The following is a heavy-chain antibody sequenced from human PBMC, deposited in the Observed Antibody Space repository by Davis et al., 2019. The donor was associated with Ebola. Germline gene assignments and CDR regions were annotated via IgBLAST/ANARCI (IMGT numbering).Heavy chain of an antibody. J-gene: IGHJ4*02. CDR3: ARVTAGLGSYSDY. D-gene: IGHD7-27*01. Sequence: GESLKISCAASGFTFKNYALSWVRQAPGKGLEWVSAISASGGSTYYADSVKGRFTISRDNSKNTLYLQMNSLRAEDTAVYYCARVTAGLGSYSDYWGQGTLVTVSS. CDR1: GFTFKNYA. V-gene: IGHV3-23*01. CDR2: ISASGGST.